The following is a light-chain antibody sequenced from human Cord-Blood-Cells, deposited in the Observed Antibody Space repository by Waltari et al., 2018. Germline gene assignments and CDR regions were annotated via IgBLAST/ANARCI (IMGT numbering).Light chain of an antibody. J-gene: IGLJ2*01. CDR2: EVS. V-gene: IGLV2-14*01. Sequence: QSALTQPASVSGSPGQSITISCTGTSSDVGGYNYVSWYHQHPGKAPQLMIYEVSNRPPGFANRCAGSKAGNTAALAISGLQAEDEADYYCSSDTSSSTLVFGGGTKLTVL. CDR3: SSDTSSSTLV. CDR1: SSDVGGYNY.